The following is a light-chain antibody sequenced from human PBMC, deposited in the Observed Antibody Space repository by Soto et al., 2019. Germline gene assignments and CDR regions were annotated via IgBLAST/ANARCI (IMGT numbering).Light chain of an antibody. J-gene: IGKJ3*01. CDR3: GQYGNSSSFS. CDR1: QSVSKGY. V-gene: IGKV3-20*01. CDR2: NTT. Sequence: EIVLTQSPGTLSLSPGDRATLTCRASQSVSKGYLAWYQQKPGQTPRLIIDNTTSSANGIPDRFSGGGSGTDFTLIISRLEPGDFAVYYCGQYGNSSSFSFGPGTKVD.